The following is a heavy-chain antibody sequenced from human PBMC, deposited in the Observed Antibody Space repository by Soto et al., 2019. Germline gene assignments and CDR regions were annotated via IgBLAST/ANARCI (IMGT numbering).Heavy chain of an antibody. CDR3: AREGLITGTTYYYYGMDV. D-gene: IGHD1-7*01. CDR2: ISYSGST. J-gene: IGHJ6*02. CDR1: GDSIISFY. V-gene: IGHV4-59*01. Sequence: SETLSLTCTVSGDSIISFYWSWIRQPPGKGLEWIGYISYSGSTNYNPSLKSRVTISVDTSKNQFSLKLTSVTAADTAVYYCAREGLITGTTYYYYGMDVWGQGTTVTVSS.